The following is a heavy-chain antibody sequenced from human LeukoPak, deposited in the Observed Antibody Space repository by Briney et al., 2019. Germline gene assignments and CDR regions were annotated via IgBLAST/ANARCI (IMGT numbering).Heavy chain of an antibody. CDR2: INHSGST. Sequence: KPSETLSLTCAVYGGSFSGYYLSWIRQPPGKGLEWIGEINHSGSTNYNPSLKSRVTISVDTSKNQFSLKLSSVTAADTAVYYCARYVVVAAVYRYFDLWGRGTLVTVSS. D-gene: IGHD2-15*01. V-gene: IGHV4-34*01. J-gene: IGHJ2*01. CDR1: GGSFSGYY. CDR3: ARYVVVAAVYRYFDL.